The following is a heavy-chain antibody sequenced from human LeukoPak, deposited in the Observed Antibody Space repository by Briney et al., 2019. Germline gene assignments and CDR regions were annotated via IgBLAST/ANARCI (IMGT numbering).Heavy chain of an antibody. V-gene: IGHV3-7*01. J-gene: IGHJ4*02. CDR3: VRDTYRTAVAGSSGLGY. CDR1: GFTFGTYW. Sequence: PGGSLRLSCAASGFTFGTYWMGWVRQAPGKGLEWVANINQDGSEKSYVDSVKGRFTISRDNVKNSVYLQMHSLRADDTAIYYCVRDTYRTAVAGSSGLGYWGQGTLVTVSS. CDR2: INQDGSEK. D-gene: IGHD6-19*01.